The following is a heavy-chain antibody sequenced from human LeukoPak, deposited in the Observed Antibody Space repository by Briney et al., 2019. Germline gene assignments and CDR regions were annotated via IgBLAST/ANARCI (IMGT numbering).Heavy chain of an antibody. CDR2: ISGSGGST. Sequence: GGSLRLSCAASGFTFSSYAMSWVRQAPGKGLEWVSAISGSGGSTYYADSVKGRFTISRDNSKNTLYLQMNSLRAEDTAVYYCAKDGPHSGSYSLYYFDYWGQGTLVTVSS. CDR1: GFTFSSYA. J-gene: IGHJ4*02. V-gene: IGHV3-23*01. CDR3: AKDGPHSGSYSLYYFDY. D-gene: IGHD1-26*01.